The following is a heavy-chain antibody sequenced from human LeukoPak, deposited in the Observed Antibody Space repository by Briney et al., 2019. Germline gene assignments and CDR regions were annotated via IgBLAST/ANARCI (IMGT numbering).Heavy chain of an antibody. CDR2: INPNSGGT. V-gene: IGHV1-2*02. CDR1: GYTFTGYY. J-gene: IGHJ3*02. CDR3: ARDPFYGDYQDAFDI. Sequence: GASVKDSCKASGYTFTGYYMHWVRQAPGQGLEWMGWINPNSGGTNYAQKFQGRVTMTRDTSISTAYMELSRLRSDDTAVYYCARDPFYGDYQDAFDIWGQGTMVTVSS. D-gene: IGHD4-17*01.